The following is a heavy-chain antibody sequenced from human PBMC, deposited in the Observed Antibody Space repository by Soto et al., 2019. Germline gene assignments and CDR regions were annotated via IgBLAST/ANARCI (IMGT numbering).Heavy chain of an antibody. V-gene: IGHV3-23*01. CDR2: ISGSGGST. J-gene: IGHJ4*02. D-gene: IGHD5-12*01. CDR3: VKVYSAYDRHFDY. Sequence: EVQLLESGGGLVQPGGSLRLSCTASGFTFSNYAMSWVRQAAGKGLEWVSAISGSGGSTYYTDSVKGRFTISRDNSKNTLYLQMNSVRAEDTAVYYCVKVYSAYDRHFDYWGQGTLVTVSS. CDR1: GFTFSNYA.